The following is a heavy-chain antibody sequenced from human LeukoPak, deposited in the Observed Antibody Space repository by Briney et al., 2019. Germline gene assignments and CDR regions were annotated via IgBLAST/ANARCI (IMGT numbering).Heavy chain of an antibody. D-gene: IGHD3-10*01. CDR3: ARDRDYYGSGTWFDP. Sequence: ASETLSLTCTVSGGSISSGSYYWSWIRQPAGKGLEWIGRIYTSGSTNYNPSLKSRVTISVDTSKNQFSLKLISVTAADTAVYYCARDRDYYGSGTWFDPWGQGTLVTVSS. V-gene: IGHV4-61*02. J-gene: IGHJ5*02. CDR2: IYTSGST. CDR1: GGSISSGSYY.